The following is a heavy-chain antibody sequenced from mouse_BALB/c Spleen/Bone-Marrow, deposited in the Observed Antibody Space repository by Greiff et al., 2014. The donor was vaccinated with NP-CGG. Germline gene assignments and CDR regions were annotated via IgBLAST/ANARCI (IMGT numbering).Heavy chain of an antibody. D-gene: IGHD3-3*01. Sequence: DVHLVESGGGLVQPGGSRKLSCAASGFTFSSFGMHWVRQAPEKGLEWVAYISRGSSTIYYADTMKGRFTISRDNPKNTLFLQMTSLRSEDTAMYYCTRSGTLGAMDYWGQGTSVTVSS. CDR2: ISRGSSTI. CDR1: GFTFSSFG. V-gene: IGHV5-17*02. CDR3: TRSGTLGAMDY. J-gene: IGHJ4*01.